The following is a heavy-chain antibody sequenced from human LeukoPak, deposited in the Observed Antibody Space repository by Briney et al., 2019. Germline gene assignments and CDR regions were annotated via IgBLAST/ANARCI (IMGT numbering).Heavy chain of an antibody. D-gene: IGHD4-23*01. V-gene: IGHV1-69*13. CDR2: IIPIFGTA. Sequence: GASVKVSCKASGGTFSSYAISWVRQAPGQGLEWMGGIIPIFGTANYAQKFQGRVTITADESTSTAYMELSSLRSEDTAVYYCASQTHGGYFDYWGQGALVTVSS. CDR1: GGTFSSYA. J-gene: IGHJ4*02. CDR3: ASQTHGGYFDY.